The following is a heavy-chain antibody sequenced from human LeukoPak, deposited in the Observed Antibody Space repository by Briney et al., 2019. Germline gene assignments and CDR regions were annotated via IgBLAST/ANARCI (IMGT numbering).Heavy chain of an antibody. CDR2: IYYSGST. D-gene: IGHD4-11*01. J-gene: IGHJ4*02. CDR3: ARSLVTPPFDY. CDR1: GGSISSYY. Sequence: SETLSLTCTVSGGSISSYYWSWIRQPPGKGLEWIGYIYYSGSTNYNPSLKSRVTISVDTSKNQFSLKLSSVTAADTAVYYCARSLVTPPFDYWGQGTLVTASS. V-gene: IGHV4-59*01.